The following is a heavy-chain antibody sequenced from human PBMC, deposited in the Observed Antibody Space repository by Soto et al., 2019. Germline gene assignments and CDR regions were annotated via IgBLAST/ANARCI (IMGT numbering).Heavy chain of an antibody. D-gene: IGHD3-22*01. CDR2: IFSGGRT. CDR3: ARFAYDPTEAVIYWDFDL. V-gene: IGHV3-66*01. J-gene: IGHJ2*01. Sequence: EVQLVESGGGLVQPGGSLTLSCAASGITVNNNFMSWVRQAPGKGLEWVSGIFSGGRTHHADSVKDRFTISRDNSKNTSHLKMLSLRAEDTAVYYCARFAYDPTEAVIYWDFDLWGRGTLVTVSS. CDR1: GITVNNNF.